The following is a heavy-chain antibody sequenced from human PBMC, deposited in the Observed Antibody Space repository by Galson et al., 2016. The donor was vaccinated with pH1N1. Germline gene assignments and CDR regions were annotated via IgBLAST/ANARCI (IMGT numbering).Heavy chain of an antibody. CDR1: GYSFTTSW. J-gene: IGHJ4*02. CDR3: ARHENYGSGSLDY. CDR2: IYPGDSDA. Sequence: QSGAEVKKSGESLKISCKVSGYSFTTSWIGWVRQMPGKGLEWMGIIYPGDSDAIYSPSFEGQVTISVDKSISTAYLQWTTLKASDTALYSCARHENYGSGSLDYWGQGTLVTVSS. V-gene: IGHV5-51*01. D-gene: IGHD3-10*01.